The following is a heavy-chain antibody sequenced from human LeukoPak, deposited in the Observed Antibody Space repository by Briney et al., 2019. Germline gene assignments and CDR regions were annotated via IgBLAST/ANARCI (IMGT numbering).Heavy chain of an antibody. V-gene: IGHV3-9*01. CDR2: ISWNSNSI. D-gene: IGHD6-13*01. CDR3: AKDKYSSSLSEFDY. J-gene: IGHJ4*02. Sequence: PGGSLRLSCADSGFSFDDHAMHWVRQAPGKGLEWVSGISWNSNSIGYGDSVKGRFTISRDNAKNSLYLQMNSLTSEDTALYYCAKDKYSSSLSEFDYWGQGTLVTVSS. CDR1: GFSFDDHA.